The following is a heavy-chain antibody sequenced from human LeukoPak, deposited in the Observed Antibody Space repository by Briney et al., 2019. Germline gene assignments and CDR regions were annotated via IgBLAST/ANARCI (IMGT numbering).Heavy chain of an antibody. D-gene: IGHD1-26*01. J-gene: IGHJ6*02. CDR2: IYSGGST. V-gene: IGHV3-53*04. CDR3: ARAPPGATSLGYYYGMDV. CDR1: VCTFSSYG. Sequence: GGSLRLSCAASVCTFSSYGMSWVRQAPGKGREGVSVIYSGGSTYYADSVKGRFTISRHNSKNTLYLQMNSLRAEDTAVYYCARAPPGATSLGYYYGMDVWGQGTTVTVSS.